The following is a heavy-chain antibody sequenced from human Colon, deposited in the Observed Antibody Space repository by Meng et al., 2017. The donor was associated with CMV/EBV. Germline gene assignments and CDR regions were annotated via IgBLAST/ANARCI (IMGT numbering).Heavy chain of an antibody. V-gene: IGHV3-23*03. Sequence: AAAGFTFITYAMSWVRQAPGKGLEWVSVIYSGDRRTYYADSVEGRLTISRDDSTNTLYLHMDSLRADDTAVYYCVRTSGGGKEYFDYWGLGTLVTVSS. CDR3: VRTSGGGKEYFDY. J-gene: IGHJ4*02. CDR2: IYSGDRRT. D-gene: IGHD2-8*02. CDR1: GFTFITYA.